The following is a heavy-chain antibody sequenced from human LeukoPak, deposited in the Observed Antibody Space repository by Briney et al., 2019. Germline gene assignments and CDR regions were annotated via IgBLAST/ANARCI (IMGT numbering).Heavy chain of an antibody. J-gene: IGHJ3*02. CDR1: GFTFSNFW. D-gene: IGHD6-13*01. CDR2: IKQDETEK. Sequence: GESLRLSCTASGFTFSNFWMGWVRQAPGKGLEWVANIKQDETEKFYLGSVKGRFTISRDNSKNTLYLQMNSLRAEDTAVYYCAKEGAYSSSWYGLGAFDIWGQGTMVTVSS. CDR3: AKEGAYSSSWYGLGAFDI. V-gene: IGHV3-7*01.